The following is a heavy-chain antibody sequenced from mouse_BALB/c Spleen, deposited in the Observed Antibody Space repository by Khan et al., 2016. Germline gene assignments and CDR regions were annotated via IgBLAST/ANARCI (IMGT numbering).Heavy chain of an antibody. CDR2: ISDGGSYT. CDR1: GFTFSDYY. V-gene: IGHV5-4*02. J-gene: IGHJ3*01. Sequence: EVELVESGGGLVKPGGSLKLSCAASGFTFSDYYMYWVRQTPEKRLEWVATISDGGSYTYYPDSVKGRSTISRDNATNNLYLQMSSLKSEDTAMYYCAREGLRRGFAYWGQGTLVTVSA. CDR3: AREGLRRGFAY. D-gene: IGHD2-4*01.